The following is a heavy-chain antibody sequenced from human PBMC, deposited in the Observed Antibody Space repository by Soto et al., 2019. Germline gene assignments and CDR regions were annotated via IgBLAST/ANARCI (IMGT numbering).Heavy chain of an antibody. J-gene: IGHJ6*02. CDR2: INTAGGDT. CDR3: ARMMGYLLGVDHYYDGLDV. D-gene: IGHD3-16*01. V-gene: IGHV1-46*01. CDR1: GYTFTSYY. Sequence: QVQLVQSGAEVKKPGASVKLSCTASGYTFTSYYMHWVRQAPGQGLEWMGVINTAGGDTTYAEKFQGRVTMTRDTSTRTVYMDMSSLQSDDSAVYYCARMMGYLLGVDHYYDGLDVWGHGTTVTVSS.